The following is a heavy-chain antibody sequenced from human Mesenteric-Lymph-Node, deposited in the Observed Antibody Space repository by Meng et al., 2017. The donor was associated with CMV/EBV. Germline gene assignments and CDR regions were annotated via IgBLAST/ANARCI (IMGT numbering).Heavy chain of an antibody. Sequence: SCAASGFPFSSYAMSWVRQAPGMGLGWVSAISGSGGSTSYADSVQGRFTISRDNSKNTLYLQMNSLRAEDTAVYYCARDASSWSFDYWGQGTLVTVSS. J-gene: IGHJ4*02. D-gene: IGHD6-13*01. CDR2: ISGSGGST. CDR1: GFPFSSYA. V-gene: IGHV3-23*01. CDR3: ARDASSWSFDY.